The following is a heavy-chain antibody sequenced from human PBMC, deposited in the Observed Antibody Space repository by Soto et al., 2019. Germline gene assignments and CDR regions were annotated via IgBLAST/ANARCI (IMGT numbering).Heavy chain of an antibody. D-gene: IGHD6-6*01. Sequence: ASVKVSCKASGYTFTSYYMHWVGQAPGQGLEWMGIINPSGGSTSYAQKFQGRVTMTRDTSTSTVYMELSSLRSEDTAVYYCESKRGPTYIAARPIDYWGQGTLVTVSS. CDR3: ESKRGPTYIAARPIDY. CDR2: INPSGGST. V-gene: IGHV1-46*01. J-gene: IGHJ4*02. CDR1: GYTFTSYY.